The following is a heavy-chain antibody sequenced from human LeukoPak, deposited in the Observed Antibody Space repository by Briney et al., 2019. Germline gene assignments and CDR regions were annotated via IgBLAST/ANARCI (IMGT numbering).Heavy chain of an antibody. CDR1: GGSISGYY. CDR2: ISYSGST. CDR3: ARVKVRPEVYYYYGMDV. V-gene: IGHV4-59*01. Sequence: SETLSLTCTVSGGSISGYYWSWIRQPPGEGLEWITYISYSGSTNYNPSLKSRVAISVDTSKNQFSLKLNSVTAADTAVYYCARVKVRPEVYYYYGMDVWGPGTTVTVSS. J-gene: IGHJ6*02.